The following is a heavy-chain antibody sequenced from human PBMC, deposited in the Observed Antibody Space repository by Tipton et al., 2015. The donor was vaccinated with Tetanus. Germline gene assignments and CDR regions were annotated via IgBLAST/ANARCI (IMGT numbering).Heavy chain of an antibody. CDR1: GFPFSRFS. V-gene: IGHV3-48*02. Sequence: SLRLSCAASGFPFSRFSMNWVRQAPGKGLEWVSYMTSDTRTIYCADSVRGRFTISRDNARSSLYLQMNSLRDEDTALYYCARSVEYGFDSWGQGTPVTVSS. J-gene: IGHJ4*02. D-gene: IGHD2/OR15-2a*01. CDR2: MTSDTRTI. CDR3: ARSVEYGFDS.